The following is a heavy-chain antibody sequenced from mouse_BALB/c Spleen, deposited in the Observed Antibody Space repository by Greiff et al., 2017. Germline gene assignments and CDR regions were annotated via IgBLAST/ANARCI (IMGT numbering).Heavy chain of an antibody. Sequence: EVKVVESGGGLVKPGGSLKLSCAASGFTFSDYYMYWVRQTPEKRLEWVATISDGGSYTYYPDSVKGRFTISRDNAKNNLYLQMSSLKSEDTAMYYCARAPAYTSYYAMDYWGQGTSVTVSS. CDR3: ARAPAYTSYYAMDY. CDR1: GFTFSDYY. V-gene: IGHV5-4*02. J-gene: IGHJ4*01. D-gene: IGHD2-10*01. CDR2: ISDGGSYT.